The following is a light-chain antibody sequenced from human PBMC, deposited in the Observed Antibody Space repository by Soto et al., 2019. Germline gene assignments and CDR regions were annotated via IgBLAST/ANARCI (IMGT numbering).Light chain of an antibody. Sequence: DIQMTQSPSSLSASVGDRVTITCRASQSIATFLNWYRQNPGKAPKLLIYAASHLQSGVPSRFSGSGSGTEFTLTISSLQPDDFATYYCQQYNSYPITFGQGTRLEIK. CDR3: QQYNSYPIT. CDR1: QSIATF. CDR2: AAS. J-gene: IGKJ5*01. V-gene: IGKV1-9*01.